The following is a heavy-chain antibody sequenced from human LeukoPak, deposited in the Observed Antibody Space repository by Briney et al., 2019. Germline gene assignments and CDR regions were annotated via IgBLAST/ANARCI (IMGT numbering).Heavy chain of an antibody. D-gene: IGHD6-19*01. CDR1: GFTFSSYS. V-gene: IGHV3-48*04. CDR2: ISSSSSTI. J-gene: IGHJ5*01. CDR3: ARDRSPYSSGWFDY. Sequence: AGGSLRLSCAASGFTFSSYSMNWVRQAPGKGLEWVSYISSSSSTIYYADSVKGRFTISRDNAKNSLYLQMNSLRAEDTAVYYCARDRSPYSSGWFDYWGQGTLVTVSS.